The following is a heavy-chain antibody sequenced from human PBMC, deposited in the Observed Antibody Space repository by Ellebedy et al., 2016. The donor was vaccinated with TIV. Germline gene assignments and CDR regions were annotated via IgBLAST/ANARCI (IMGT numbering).Heavy chain of an antibody. CDR3: ARDGPVSYYYGMDV. CDR1: GFTFDDYG. CDR2: ISWNGGTT. Sequence: GGSLRLSCAASGFTFDDYGMSWVRQAPGKGLEWVSGISWNGGTTVYADSVKGRFTISRDNAKNSLYLQMNSLRAEDTAVYYCARDGPVSYYYGMDVWGQGTTVTVSS. V-gene: IGHV3-20*04. J-gene: IGHJ6*02.